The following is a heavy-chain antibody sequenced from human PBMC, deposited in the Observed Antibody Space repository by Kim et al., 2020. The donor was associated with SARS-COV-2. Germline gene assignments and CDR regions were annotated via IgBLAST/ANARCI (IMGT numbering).Heavy chain of an antibody. Sequence: ASVKVSCQASGYTFSTSTMHWVRQAPGQRPEWMGWVNVGNGNTRYSQKFQDRVTISRDTSASTAYMELSSLRSEDTAVYYCASQSDDSGGYYNPHYNWFDPWGQGTLVTVSS. D-gene: IGHD3-10*01. CDR3: ASQSDDSGGYYNPHYNWFDP. V-gene: IGHV1-3*01. CDR1: GYTFSTST. J-gene: IGHJ5*02. CDR2: VNVGNGNT.